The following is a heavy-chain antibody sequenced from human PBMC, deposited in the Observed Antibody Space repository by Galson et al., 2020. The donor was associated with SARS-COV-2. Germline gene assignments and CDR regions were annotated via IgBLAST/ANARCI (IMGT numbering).Heavy chain of an antibody. V-gene: IGHV4-59*08. J-gene: IGHJ6*03. CDR3: ARTFIRSTNLFVLNYYYMDV. D-gene: IGHD3-3*01. Sequence: SETLSLTCTVSGGSISSYYWSWIRQPPGKGLEWFGYIYYSGSTNYNPSLKSRVTISVDTCKNQFALKLSSVTAADTAVYYCARTFIRSTNLFVLNYYYMDVWGKGNTVTVSS. CDR1: GGSISSYY. CDR2: IYYSGST.